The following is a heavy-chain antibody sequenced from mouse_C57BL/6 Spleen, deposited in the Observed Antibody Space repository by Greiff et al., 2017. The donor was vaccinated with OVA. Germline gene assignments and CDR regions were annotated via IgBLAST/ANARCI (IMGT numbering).Heavy chain of an antibody. J-gene: IGHJ1*03. CDR1: GYTFTDYE. CDR2: IDPETGGT. Sequence: VKLMESGAELVRPGASVTLSCKASGYTFTDYEMHWVKQTPVHGLEWIGAIDPETGGTAYNQKFKGKAILTADKSSSTAYMELRSLTSEDSAVYYCTRRGFITTVVADWYFDVWGTGTTVTVSS. V-gene: IGHV1-15*01. CDR3: TRRGFITTVVADWYFDV. D-gene: IGHD1-1*01.